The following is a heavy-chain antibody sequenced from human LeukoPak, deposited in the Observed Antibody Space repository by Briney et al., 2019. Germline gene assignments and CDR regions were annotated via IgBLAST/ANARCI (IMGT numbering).Heavy chain of an antibody. Sequence: AGGPLRLSCAASGLTFSRYAMSWVRQAPGKGLEWVSGVSTSGGSTYYADSVKGRFTISRDSSKNTLHLQMNSLRAEDTAIYYCAKQAYDSPRTDFDYWGQGTLVTVSS. CDR1: GLTFSRYA. CDR3: AKQAYDSPRTDFDY. J-gene: IGHJ4*02. CDR2: VSTSGGST. V-gene: IGHV3-23*01. D-gene: IGHD3-22*01.